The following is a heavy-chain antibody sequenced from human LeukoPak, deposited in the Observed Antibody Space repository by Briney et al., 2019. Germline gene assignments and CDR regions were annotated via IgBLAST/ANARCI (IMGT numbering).Heavy chain of an antibody. V-gene: IGHV3-48*03. CDR3: ARVGAARVTYFDY. CDR2: ISSSGRTM. Sequence: HPGGSLRLSCAASGFIFSSYEMSWVRQAPGKGLEWVSYISSSGRTMYYADSVKGRFTVSRDNAKNSLYLQMNSLRAEDTAVYYCARVGAARVTYFDYWGQGTLVTVSS. CDR1: GFIFSSYE. D-gene: IGHD1-26*01. J-gene: IGHJ4*02.